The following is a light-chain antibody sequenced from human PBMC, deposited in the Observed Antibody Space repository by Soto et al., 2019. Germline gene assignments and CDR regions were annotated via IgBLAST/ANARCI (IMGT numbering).Light chain of an antibody. CDR2: EGN. CDR1: TSDAVIYNL. Sequence: QSVLTQPASVYGSPGQSITISCTGTTSDAVIYNLVAWYQQYSGSVPRLLIYEGNKRPSGVSSRFSGSNSDNKASLTISGLQEEDEAEYFCCSYAGGSTHVVFGAGTKLTVL. CDR3: CSYAGGSTHVV. J-gene: IGLJ2*01. V-gene: IGLV2-23*01.